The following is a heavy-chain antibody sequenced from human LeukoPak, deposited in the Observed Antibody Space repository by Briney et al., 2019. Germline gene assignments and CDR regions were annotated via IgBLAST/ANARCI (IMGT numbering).Heavy chain of an antibody. CDR2: IYSGGNT. V-gene: IGHV3-53*01. Sequence: TGGSLRLSCAASGFPVSNTYMSWVRQAPGKGLEWVSIIYSGGNTYYADSVKGRFTISRDNSKNTLYLQMNRLRPEDTAVYYCARGTVTAPDYWGQGTLVTVSS. CDR3: ARGTVTAPDY. J-gene: IGHJ4*02. CDR1: GFPVSNTY. D-gene: IGHD2-21*02.